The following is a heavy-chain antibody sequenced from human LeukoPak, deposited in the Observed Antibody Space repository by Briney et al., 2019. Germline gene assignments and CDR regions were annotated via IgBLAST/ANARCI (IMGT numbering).Heavy chain of an antibody. J-gene: IGHJ4*02. CDR3: ARSMGE. CDR1: GFTFSGSW. V-gene: IGHV3-74*01. CDR2: INTDGSGT. D-gene: IGHD3-16*01. Sequence: GGSLRLSCEASGFTFSGSWMHWVHQAPGKGLEWVSRINTDGSGTSYADSVKGRFTISRDNAKNTLYLQMNSLRAEDTAVYYCARSMGEGGQGTLVTVSS.